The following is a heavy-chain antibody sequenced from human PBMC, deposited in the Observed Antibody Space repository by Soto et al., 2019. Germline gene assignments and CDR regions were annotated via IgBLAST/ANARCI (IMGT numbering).Heavy chain of an antibody. J-gene: IGHJ4*02. CDR3: ARRYGGNFDY. Sequence: PSETLSLTCTVSGGSINNYYWSWIRQPPGKGLEWIGYNSGSTNYNPSLKSRVTISVDTSKNQFSLKLSSVTAADTAVYYCARRYGGNFDYWGQGTLVTVSS. D-gene: IGHD1-26*01. CDR1: GGSINNYY. V-gene: IGHV4-59*01. CDR2: NSGST.